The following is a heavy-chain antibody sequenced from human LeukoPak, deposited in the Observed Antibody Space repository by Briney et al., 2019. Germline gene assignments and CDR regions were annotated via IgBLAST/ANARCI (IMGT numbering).Heavy chain of an antibody. V-gene: IGHV4-4*07. Sequence: SETLSLTCTVSGGSISSYYWSWIRQPAGKGLEWIRRIYTSGSTNYNPSLKSRVTMSVDTSKNQFSLKLSSVTAADTAVYYCARDRGTMVRGVNIPHDAFDIWGQGTMVTVSS. J-gene: IGHJ3*02. CDR2: IYTSGST. D-gene: IGHD3-10*01. CDR1: GGSISSYY. CDR3: ARDRGTMVRGVNIPHDAFDI.